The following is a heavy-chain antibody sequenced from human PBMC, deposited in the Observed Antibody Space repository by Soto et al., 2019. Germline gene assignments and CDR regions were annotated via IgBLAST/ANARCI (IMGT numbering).Heavy chain of an antibody. J-gene: IGHJ4*02. V-gene: IGHV4-59*08. D-gene: IGHD2-2*01. CDR1: GGSISSYY. Sequence: SETLSLTCTVSGGSISSYYWSWIRQPPGKGLEWIGYIYYSGSTNYNPSPKSRVTISVDTSKNQFSLKLSSVTAADTAVYYCARRRCSSTSCYFDYWGQGTLVTVSS. CDR2: IYYSGST. CDR3: ARRRCSSTSCYFDY.